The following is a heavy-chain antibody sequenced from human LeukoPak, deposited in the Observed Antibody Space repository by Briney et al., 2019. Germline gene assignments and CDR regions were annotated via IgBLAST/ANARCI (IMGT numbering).Heavy chain of an antibody. CDR1: GGSISSSNW. D-gene: IGHD2-2*01. Sequence: SETLSLTCVVSGGSISSSNWWSWVRQPPGKGLEWIGEIYHSESTNYNPSLKSRVTISVDKSKNQFSLKLSSVTAADTAVYYCAVRGYCSSTSCHGFDYWGQGTLVAVSS. V-gene: IGHV4-4*02. CDR3: AVRGYCSSTSCHGFDY. CDR2: IYHSEST. J-gene: IGHJ4*02.